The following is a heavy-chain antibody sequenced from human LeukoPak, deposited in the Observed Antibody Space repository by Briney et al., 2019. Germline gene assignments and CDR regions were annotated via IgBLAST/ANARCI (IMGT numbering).Heavy chain of an antibody. Sequence: GGSLRLSCAASGFTFDDYGMSWVRQAPGKGLEWVSYIRPNDGTTHYADSVKGRFTISRDNAKNSLSLQMTSLRADDTAVYYCVRGQTSLDNWFDPWGQGTLVIVSS. J-gene: IGHJ5*02. CDR2: IRPNDGTT. CDR1: GFTFDDYG. CDR3: VRGQTSLDNWFDP. V-gene: IGHV3-48*01.